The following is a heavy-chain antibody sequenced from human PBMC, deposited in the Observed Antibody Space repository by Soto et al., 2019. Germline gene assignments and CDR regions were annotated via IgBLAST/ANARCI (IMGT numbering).Heavy chain of an antibody. CDR3: ARQGFGPLHGLVDV. CDR2: VHHSWGS. V-gene: IGHV4-59*08. Sequence: QVQLQESGPGLVKPSETLSLSCTVSGGSISSYYWSWFRQSPGKRMEWIGYVHHSWGSSYNTSTQSRVAISLDTSKSEFSLKVTSVTATATALYYCARQGFGPLHGLVDVWGQGTTVTVSS. CDR1: GGSISSYY. J-gene: IGHJ6*02. D-gene: IGHD3-10*01.